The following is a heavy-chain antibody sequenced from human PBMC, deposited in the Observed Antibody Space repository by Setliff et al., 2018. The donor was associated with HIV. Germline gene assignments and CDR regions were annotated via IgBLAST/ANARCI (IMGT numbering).Heavy chain of an antibody. CDR1: EFTFTGYY. CDR3: ARDWGSWDAFDI. D-gene: IGHD3-16*01. Sequence: VKVSCKASEFTFTGYYIHWMRQAPGQGLEWMGWINPNSGGTNYAEKFQGRVNMTGDTSISTAYMELSSLRSDDTAVYYCARDWGSWDAFDIWGQGTLVTVSS. CDR2: INPNSGGT. J-gene: IGHJ3*02. V-gene: IGHV1-2*02.